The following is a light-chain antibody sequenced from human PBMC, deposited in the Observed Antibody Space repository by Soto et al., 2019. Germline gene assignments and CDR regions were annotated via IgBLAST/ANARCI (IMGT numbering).Light chain of an antibody. CDR2: DAS. Sequence: DIQMTQSPSSLSASVGDRVTITCQASQDISNYLNWYQQKPGKAPKLLIYDASNLETGVPSRFSGSGSGTDFTFTISSLQPEDIATYYCQQYDNLLVTFGQGTKVEI. CDR1: QDISNY. J-gene: IGKJ1*01. CDR3: QQYDNLLVT. V-gene: IGKV1-33*01.